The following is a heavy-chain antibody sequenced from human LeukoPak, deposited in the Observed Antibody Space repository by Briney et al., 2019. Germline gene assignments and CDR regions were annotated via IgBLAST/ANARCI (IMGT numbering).Heavy chain of an antibody. CDR2: ISQRGIT. V-gene: IGHV4-38-2*02. Sequence: SETLSLTCTVSSHSITYNYYGWIRQSPVKGLEWIGSISQRGITYYDPSLQSRVTVSRDKSNNQLSLGLTSVTAADTAIYYCVGHETPYYYIDVWGKGTTVIISS. CDR1: SHSITYNY. J-gene: IGHJ6*03. CDR3: VGHETPYYYIDV.